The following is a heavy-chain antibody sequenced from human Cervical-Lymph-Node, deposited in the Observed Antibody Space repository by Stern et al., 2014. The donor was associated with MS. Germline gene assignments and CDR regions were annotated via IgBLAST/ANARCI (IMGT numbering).Heavy chain of an antibody. CDR2: IYWNDDK. V-gene: IGHV2-5*01. CDR1: GFSLNTNGVG. Sequence: QVTLKESGPTLVKPTQTLTLTCTFSGFSLNTNGVGVGRIRQPPGKALEWLSLIYWNDDKRYSPSLKNRLTITKDPSKNQVVLTVTSLDPVDTATYYCAHVDRSLVTPFDYWGQGTLVTVSS. J-gene: IGHJ4*02. D-gene: IGHD5-18*01. CDR3: AHVDRSLVTPFDY.